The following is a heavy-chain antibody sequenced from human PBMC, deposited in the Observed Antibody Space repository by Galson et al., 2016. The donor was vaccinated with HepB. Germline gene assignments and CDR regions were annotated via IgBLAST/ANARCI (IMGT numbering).Heavy chain of an antibody. Sequence: SVKVSCKASGYTFTNYGISWVRQAPGQGLEWMGWISAYNGNTNYSQKLQGRLTMTTDTSTSTAYMELRSLRSDDTAVYYCARGDRELLQDFDYWGQGTLVTVSS. CDR1: GYTFTNYG. CDR2: ISAYNGNT. V-gene: IGHV1-18*01. J-gene: IGHJ4*02. D-gene: IGHD1-26*01. CDR3: ARGDRELLQDFDY.